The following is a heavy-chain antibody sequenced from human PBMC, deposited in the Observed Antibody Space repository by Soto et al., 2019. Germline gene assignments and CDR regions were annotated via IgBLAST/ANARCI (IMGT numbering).Heavy chain of an antibody. Sequence: ASVKVSCKASGYTSTNYGMHWVRQAPGQRLEWMGWINAGSGNTKYSQKFQGRITISVDTSKKQFSLKLSSVTAADTAVYYCARHFPIGNNWNYLDYWGQGTLVTVSS. CDR2: INAGSGNT. V-gene: IGHV1-3*01. D-gene: IGHD1-1*01. CDR3: ARHFPIGNNWNYLDY. J-gene: IGHJ4*02. CDR1: GYTSTNYG.